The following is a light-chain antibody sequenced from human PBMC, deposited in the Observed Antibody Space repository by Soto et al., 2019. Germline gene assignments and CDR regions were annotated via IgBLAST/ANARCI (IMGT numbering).Light chain of an antibody. V-gene: IGKV3-20*01. Sequence: EIVLTQSPGTLSLSPGERATLSCRASQSVSNNYIAWYQQKPGQAPRLLIFGSSDRATGIPDRFSGSGSGTDFTLTISRLEPEDSAVYYCHQYGSSPPYTFGQGTNLEI. CDR2: GSS. CDR1: QSVSNNY. J-gene: IGKJ2*01. CDR3: HQYGSSPPYT.